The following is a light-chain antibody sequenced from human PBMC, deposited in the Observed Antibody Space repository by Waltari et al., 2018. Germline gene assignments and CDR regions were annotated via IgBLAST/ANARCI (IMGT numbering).Light chain of an antibody. CDR1: TSNIGSHS. Sequence: QSLLTQPPSVSGPPGQTVTISCSGSTSNIGSHSVNWYHHVPGTPPQLLIFRERQRHSGVPDRFAASKSGATASLVISGLQSEDEGDYYCAAWDDALTGPLFGGGTKLTVL. J-gene: IGLJ3*02. CDR2: RER. V-gene: IGLV1-44*01. CDR3: AAWDDALTGPL.